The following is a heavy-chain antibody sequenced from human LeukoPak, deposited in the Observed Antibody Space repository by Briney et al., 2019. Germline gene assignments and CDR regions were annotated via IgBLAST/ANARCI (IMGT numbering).Heavy chain of an antibody. CDR3: TTGFLAAAGKGY. CDR1: GFTFSNAW. Sequence: GGSLRLSCAASGFTFSNAWMSWVRQAPGKGLEWVGRIKSKTDGGTTDYAAPGKGRFTISRDDSKNTLYLQMNSLKTEDTAVYYCTTGFLAAAGKGYWGQGTLVTVSS. J-gene: IGHJ4*02. V-gene: IGHV3-15*01. CDR2: IKSKTDGGTT. D-gene: IGHD6-13*01.